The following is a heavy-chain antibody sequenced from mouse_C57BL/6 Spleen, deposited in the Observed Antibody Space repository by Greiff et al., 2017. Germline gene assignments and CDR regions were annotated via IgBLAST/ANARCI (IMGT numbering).Heavy chain of an antibody. V-gene: IGHV1-15*01. J-gene: IGHJ3*01. CDR2: IDPETGGT. D-gene: IGHD4-1*01. CDR3: PPTGTMEGFAY. CDR1: GYTFTDYE. Sequence: QVQLQQSGAELVRSGASVTLSCKASGYTFTDYEMHWVKQTPVHGLEWIGAIDPETGGTAYNQKFKGKAILTADKSSSTTYMELRSLTSEDSAVYYCPPTGTMEGFAYWGQGTLVTVSA.